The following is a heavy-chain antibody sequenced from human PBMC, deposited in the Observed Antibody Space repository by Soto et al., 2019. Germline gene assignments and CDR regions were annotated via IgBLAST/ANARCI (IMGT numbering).Heavy chain of an antibody. V-gene: IGHV4-34*01. CDR2: INHSGST. J-gene: IGHJ4*02. D-gene: IGHD3-10*01. CDR3: ARGWAEEESHSYGSGSPHKHFDY. CDR1: GGSFSGYY. Sequence: SETLSLTCAVYGGSFSGYYWSWIRQPPGKGLEWIGEINHSGSTNYNPSLKSRVTISVDTSKNQFSLKLSSVTAADTAVYYCARGWAEEESHSYGSGSPHKHFDYWGQGTLVTVSS.